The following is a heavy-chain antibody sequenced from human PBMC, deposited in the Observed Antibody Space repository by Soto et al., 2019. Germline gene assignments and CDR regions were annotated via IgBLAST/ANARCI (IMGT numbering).Heavy chain of an antibody. CDR2: IWYDGSNK. CDR1: GISLSSAW. V-gene: IGHV3-33*08. Sequence: VQLVESGGGLVKPGGSLRLSCAAAGISLSSAWMDWVRQAPGKGLEWVAVIWYDGSNKYYADSVKGRFTISRDNSKNTLYLQMNSLRAEDTAVYYCARDTKAYCGGDCYSDYWGQGTLVTVSS. D-gene: IGHD2-21*02. J-gene: IGHJ4*02. CDR3: ARDTKAYCGGDCYSDY.